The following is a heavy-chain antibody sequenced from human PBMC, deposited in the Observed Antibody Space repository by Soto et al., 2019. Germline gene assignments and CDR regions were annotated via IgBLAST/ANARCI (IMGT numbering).Heavy chain of an antibody. CDR2: INSDGSTT. J-gene: IGHJ4*02. Sequence: LRLSCAASGFTFRNYWMPWVRQAPGKGLVWVSRINSDGSTTSYADSVKGRFTISRDNAKNTLSLQMNSLRAEDTAVYFCARSSYDSSGYSKDYDFWGLGTLVTVSS. CDR3: ARSSYDSSGYSKDYDF. CDR1: GFTFRNYW. D-gene: IGHD3-22*01. V-gene: IGHV3-74*01.